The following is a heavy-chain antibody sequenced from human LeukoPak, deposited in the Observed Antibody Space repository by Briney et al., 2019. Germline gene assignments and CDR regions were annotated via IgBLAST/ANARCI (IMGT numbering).Heavy chain of an antibody. V-gene: IGHV3-23*01. J-gene: IGHJ4*02. CDR1: GFTFSSYG. CDR3: AKDHEWELLRVNY. D-gene: IGHD1-26*01. CDR2: ISGSGGIT. Sequence: GGSLRLSCAASGFTFSSYGMSWVRQAPGKGLEWVSTISGSGGITYYADSVKGRFTISRDNSKNTLYLQMNSLRAADTAVCYCAKDHEWELLRVNYWGQGTLVTVSS.